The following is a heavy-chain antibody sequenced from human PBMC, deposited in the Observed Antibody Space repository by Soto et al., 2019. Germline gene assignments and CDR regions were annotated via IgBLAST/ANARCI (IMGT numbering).Heavy chain of an antibody. CDR3: ARSSLTYFEF. J-gene: IGHJ4*02. CDR2: ISGSGSTT. CDR1: GFTFSDYY. Sequence: QVHLEESGGGLVKPGGSLRLSCTASGFTFSDYYMSWIRQAPGKGLEWLAYISGSGSTTYYTDSVKGRFAISRDNARTSLYLQINSLRVEDSAVYYCARSSLTYFEFWGQGTLVTVSS. V-gene: IGHV3-11*01.